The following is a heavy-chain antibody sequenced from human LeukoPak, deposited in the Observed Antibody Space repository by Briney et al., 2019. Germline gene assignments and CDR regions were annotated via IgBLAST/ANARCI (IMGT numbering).Heavy chain of an antibody. D-gene: IGHD4-11*01. J-gene: IGHJ4*02. Sequence: SETLSLTCTVSGGSISGYYWSWIRQPPGKGLEWIGYIYYSGSTNYNPSLKSRVTISVDTSKNQFSLKLSSVTAADTAVYYCAGGLPTTVTFDYWGQGTLVTVSS. V-gene: IGHV4-59*12. CDR2: IYYSGST. CDR3: AGGLPTTVTFDY. CDR1: GGSISGYY.